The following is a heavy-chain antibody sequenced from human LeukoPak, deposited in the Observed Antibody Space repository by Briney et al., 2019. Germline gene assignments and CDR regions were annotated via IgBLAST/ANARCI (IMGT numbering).Heavy chain of an antibody. V-gene: IGHV3-30*04. Sequence: AGGSLRLSCAASGFTFSSYAMHWVRQAPGKGLEWVAVISYDGSNKYYADSVKGRFTISRDNSKNTLYLQKNSLRAEDTAVYYCARDNFDYWGQGTLVTVSS. CDR2: ISYDGSNK. J-gene: IGHJ4*02. CDR3: ARDNFDY. CDR1: GFTFSSYA.